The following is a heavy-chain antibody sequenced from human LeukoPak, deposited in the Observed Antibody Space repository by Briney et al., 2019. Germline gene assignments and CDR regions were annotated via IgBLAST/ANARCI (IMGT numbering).Heavy chain of an antibody. CDR1: GGSISIYY. CDR3: AREDSGSYPDY. V-gene: IGHV4-59*12. Sequence: SETLSLTCTVSGGSISIYYWSWIRQPPGKGLEWIGYIYYSGSTNYNPSLKSRVTISVDTSKNQFSLKLSSVTAADTAVYYCAREDSGSYPDYWGQGTLVTVSS. D-gene: IGHD1-26*01. J-gene: IGHJ4*02. CDR2: IYYSGST.